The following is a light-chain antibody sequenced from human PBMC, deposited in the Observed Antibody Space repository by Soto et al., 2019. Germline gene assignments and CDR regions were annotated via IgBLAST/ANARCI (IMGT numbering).Light chain of an antibody. J-gene: IGKJ1*01. CDR1: LSVSVY. CDR2: GAS. V-gene: IGKV3-20*01. Sequence: VVLTQSPATLSLSPGERATLSCRTSLSVSVYLDWYQQKPGQAPRLLIYGASSRATGIPDRFSGSGSGTDFTLTISRLEPEDFAVYYCQQYGSSPWTFGQGTKVEIK. CDR3: QQYGSSPWT.